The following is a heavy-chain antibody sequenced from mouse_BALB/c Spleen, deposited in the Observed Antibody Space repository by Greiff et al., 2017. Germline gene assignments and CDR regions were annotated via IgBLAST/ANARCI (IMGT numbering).Heavy chain of an antibody. Sequence: QVQLQQPGAELVRPGASVKLSCKASGYTFTSYWINWVKQRPGQGLEWIGNIYPSDSYTNYNQKFKDKATLTVDKSSSTAYMQLSSPTSEDSAVYYCTRWGYYGRRDYWGQGTTLTVSS. CDR2: IYPSDSYT. CDR1: GYTFTSYW. CDR3: TRWGYYGRRDY. V-gene: IGHV1-69*02. J-gene: IGHJ2*01. D-gene: IGHD1-1*01.